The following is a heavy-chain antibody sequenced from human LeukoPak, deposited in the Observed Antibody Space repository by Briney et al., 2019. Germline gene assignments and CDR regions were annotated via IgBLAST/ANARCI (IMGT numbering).Heavy chain of an antibody. V-gene: IGHV1-2*02. CDR1: GYTFIHYY. Sequence: ASVKVSCKASGYTFIHYYIHWMRQAPGQGLEWMGWMNPNNGDTKYAQKFQGRVTMTRDTPISTAYMELSRLRSDDTAVYYCARAPTGSGRYKTFDYWGQGTLVTVSS. D-gene: IGHD3-10*01. CDR2: MNPNNGDT. J-gene: IGHJ4*02. CDR3: ARAPTGSGRYKTFDY.